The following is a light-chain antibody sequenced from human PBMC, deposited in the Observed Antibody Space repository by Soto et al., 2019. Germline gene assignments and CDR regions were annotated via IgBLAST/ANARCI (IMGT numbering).Light chain of an antibody. CDR1: QSISSW. CDR3: HQYNSYPWT. Sequence: DIQMTPSPSTLSASVGDRVTITCRASQSISSWLAWYQQKPGKAPKLLIYKASSLESGVPSRFSGSGSGTEFTRTISSLQPDEVSTYYCHQYNSYPWTFGQGTKVEIK. V-gene: IGKV1-5*03. CDR2: KAS. J-gene: IGKJ1*01.